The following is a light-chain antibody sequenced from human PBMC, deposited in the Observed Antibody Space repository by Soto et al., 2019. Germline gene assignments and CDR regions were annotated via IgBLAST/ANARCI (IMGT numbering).Light chain of an antibody. CDR3: LQRSKWWT. CDR2: DAS. CDR1: QSVSNL. Sequence: EIVLTQSPATLSLSPGERATLSCRASQSVSNLLAWYQQRPGQAPRLLIYDASNRATGIPARFSGSGSGTEFTLTISSLEPEDFAVYYCLQRSKWWTFGQGTKVEVK. J-gene: IGKJ1*01. V-gene: IGKV3-11*01.